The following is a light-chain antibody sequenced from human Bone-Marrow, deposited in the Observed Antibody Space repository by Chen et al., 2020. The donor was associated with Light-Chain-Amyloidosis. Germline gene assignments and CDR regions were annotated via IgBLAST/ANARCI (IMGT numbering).Light chain of an antibody. J-gene: IGLJ3*02. Sequence: SYVLTQPSSVSVAPGQTATIACGGNNIGSTSVHWYQQTPGQAPLLVVYDDSDRPSGIPERGSGANSGNTATLTIRRGEAGDEADYYCQVWDRSSDRPVCGGGTKMTVL. CDR3: QVWDRSSDRPV. CDR1: NIGSTS. V-gene: IGLV3-21*02. CDR2: DDS.